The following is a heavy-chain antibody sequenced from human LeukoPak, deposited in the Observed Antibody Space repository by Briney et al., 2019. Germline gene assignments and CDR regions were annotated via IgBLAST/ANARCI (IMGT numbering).Heavy chain of an antibody. J-gene: IGHJ6*02. CDR3: SRQRSTSTYYFGLDV. D-gene: IGHD6-6*01. CDR1: GDTVSSYTAA. V-gene: IGHV6-1*01. CDR2: TYYRSKWNT. Sequence: SQTLSLTCAISGDTVSSYTAAWNWIRQSPSRGLEWLGRTYYRSKWNTDYAASVQNRITINPDTSTDQFSLQLKSATPEDTAVYYCSRQRSTSTYYFGLDVWGQGTTVTVSS.